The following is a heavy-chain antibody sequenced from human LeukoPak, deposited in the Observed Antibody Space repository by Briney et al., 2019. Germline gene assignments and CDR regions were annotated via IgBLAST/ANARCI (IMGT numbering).Heavy chain of an antibody. D-gene: IGHD3-22*01. Sequence: GGSLRLSCAASGFTFSSYGMHWVRQAPGKGLEWVAVISYDGSNKYYADSVKGRFTISRDNSKNTLYLQMNSLRAEDTAVYYCAKARKYYYDSSDAFDIWGQGTMVTVSS. CDR3: AKARKYYYDSSDAFDI. CDR2: ISYDGSNK. V-gene: IGHV3-30*18. CDR1: GFTFSSYG. J-gene: IGHJ3*02.